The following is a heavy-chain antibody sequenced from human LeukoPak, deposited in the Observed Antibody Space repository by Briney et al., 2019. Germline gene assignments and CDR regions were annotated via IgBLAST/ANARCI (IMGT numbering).Heavy chain of an antibody. D-gene: IGHD3-22*01. J-gene: IGHJ3*02. V-gene: IGHV4-61*02. CDR3: ARKFTMIVVVTDDAFDI. CDR1: GDSISSGDYY. Sequence: PSQTLSLTCTVSGDSISSGDYYWSWIRQPAGKGLEWIGRISSSGSTNYNPSLKSRVTISVDTSKNQFSLKLSSVTAADTAVYFCARKFTMIVVVTDDAFDIWGQGTMVTVSS. CDR2: ISSSGST.